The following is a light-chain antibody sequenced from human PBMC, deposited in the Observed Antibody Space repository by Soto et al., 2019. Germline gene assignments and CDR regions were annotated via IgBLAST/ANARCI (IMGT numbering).Light chain of an antibody. V-gene: IGKV1-5*03. Sequence: DIQMTQSPSTLSASVGDRVTITCRASQSISGWLAWYQQKPGKAPKLLIYKASSLESGVPSRFSGSGSGTEVSHTLRSLQTDDVSTEYRQHYNNYGSWPFGHGTKVELK. CDR2: KAS. CDR1: QSISGW. J-gene: IGKJ1*01. CDR3: QHYNNYGSWP.